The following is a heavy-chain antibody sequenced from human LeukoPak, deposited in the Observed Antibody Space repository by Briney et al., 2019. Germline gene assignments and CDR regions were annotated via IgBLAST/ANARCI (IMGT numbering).Heavy chain of an antibody. CDR3: ARGIFPVTPLPWEDYYYYMDV. CDR2: IKQDGSEK. V-gene: IGHV3-7*01. J-gene: IGHJ6*03. Sequence: PGGSLRLSCAASGFTFSRYWMSWVRQAPGKGLEWVANIKQDGSEKYYVDSVKGRFTISRDNAKNSLYLQMNSLRAEDTAVYYCARGIFPVTPLPWEDYYYYMDVWGKGTTVTVSS. D-gene: IGHD4-11*01. CDR1: GFTFSRYW.